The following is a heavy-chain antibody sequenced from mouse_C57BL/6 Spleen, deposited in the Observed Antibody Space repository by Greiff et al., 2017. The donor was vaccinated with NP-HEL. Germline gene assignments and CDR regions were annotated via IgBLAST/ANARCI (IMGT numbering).Heavy chain of an antibody. Sequence: DVMLVESGGGLVKPGGSLKLSCAASGFTFSSYAMSWVRQTPEKRLEWVATISDGGSYTYYPDNVKGRFTISRDNAKNNLYLQMSHLKSEDTAMYYCARGCSRGDAMDYWGQGTSVTVSS. J-gene: IGHJ4*01. CDR2: ISDGGSYT. V-gene: IGHV5-4*03. D-gene: IGHD1-1*01. CDR1: GFTFSSYA. CDR3: ARGCSRGDAMDY.